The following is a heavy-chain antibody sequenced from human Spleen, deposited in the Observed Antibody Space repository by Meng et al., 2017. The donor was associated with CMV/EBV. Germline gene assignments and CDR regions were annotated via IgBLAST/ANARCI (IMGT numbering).Heavy chain of an antibody. CDR3: ARGTGKTGYYGMDV. Sequence: ASVKVSCKASGYTFSSFDINWVRQTPGQGLEWMGWLNPNNGNTGYAQKFQGRFTMTRNTSVSTVSMEMTGLKFEDTAVYYCARGTGKTGYYGMDVWGQGTTVTVSS. J-gene: IGHJ6*02. D-gene: IGHD1-1*01. CDR1: GYTFSSFD. V-gene: IGHV1-8*01. CDR2: LNPNNGNT.